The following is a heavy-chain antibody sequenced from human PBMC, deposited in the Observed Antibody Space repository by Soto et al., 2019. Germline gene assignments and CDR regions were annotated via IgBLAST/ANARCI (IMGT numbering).Heavy chain of an antibody. V-gene: IGHV3-30-3*01. CDR1: GFTFSSYA. CDR2: ISYDGSNK. J-gene: IGHJ4*02. Sequence: QVQLVESGGGVVQPGRSLRLSCAASGFTFSSYAMHWVRQAPGKGLEWVAVISYDGSNKYYADSVKGRFPISRDNSKNTLYLQMNSLRAEDTAVYYCARDFPPIAVAGHFDYWGQGTLVTVSS. D-gene: IGHD6-19*01. CDR3: ARDFPPIAVAGHFDY.